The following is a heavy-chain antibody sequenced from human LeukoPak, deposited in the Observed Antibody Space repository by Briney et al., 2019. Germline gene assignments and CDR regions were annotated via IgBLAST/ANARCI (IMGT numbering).Heavy chain of an antibody. V-gene: IGHV4-59*08. CDR3: ARHRASWFDFDY. CDR2: IYYSGST. D-gene: IGHD6-13*01. J-gene: IGHJ4*02. Sequence: KASETLSLTCTVSGGSISSYYWSWIRQPPGKGLEWIGYIYYSGSTNYNPSLKSRVTISVDTSKNQFSLKLSSVTAADTAVYYCARHRASWFDFDYWGQGTLVTVSS. CDR1: GGSISSYY.